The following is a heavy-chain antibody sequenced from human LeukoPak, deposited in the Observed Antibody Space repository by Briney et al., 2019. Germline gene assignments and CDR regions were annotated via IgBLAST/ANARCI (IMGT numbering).Heavy chain of an antibody. V-gene: IGHV3-21*01. CDR1: GFTFSSYS. CDR2: ISSSSSYI. CDR3: ARDPRGYYDYVWGSYRYTDRVY. D-gene: IGHD3-16*02. J-gene: IGHJ4*02. Sequence: PGGSLRLSCAAFGFTFSSYSMNWVRQAPGKGLEWVSSISSSSSYIYYADSVKGRFTISRDNAKNSLYLQMNSLRAEDTAVYYCARDPRGYYDYVWGSYRYTDRVYWGQGTLVTVSS.